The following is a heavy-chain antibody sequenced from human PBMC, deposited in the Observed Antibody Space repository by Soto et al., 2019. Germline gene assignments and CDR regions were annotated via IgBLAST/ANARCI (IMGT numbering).Heavy chain of an antibody. CDR3: ARGLGDGISFGFDY. CDR1: GGSFSGYY. D-gene: IGHD3-16*01. J-gene: IGHJ4*02. CDR2: INHSGST. Sequence: QVQLQQWGAGLLKPSETLSLTCAVYGGSFSGYYWSWIRQPPGKGLEWIGEINHSGSTNYNPSLKGRGTISVDTAKNQVSLKLGSGTAADTAVYYCARGLGDGISFGFDYWGQGTLVTVSS. V-gene: IGHV4-34*01.